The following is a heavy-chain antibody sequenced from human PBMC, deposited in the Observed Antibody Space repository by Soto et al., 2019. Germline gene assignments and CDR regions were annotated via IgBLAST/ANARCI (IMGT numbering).Heavy chain of an antibody. CDR2: IIPIFGTA. Sequence: ASVKVSGKASGGTFSSYAISWVRQAPGQGLEWMGGIIPIFGTANYAQKFQGRVTMTTDASTSTAYMELRSLRSDDTAVYYCARDPHEYWTSYWFDPWGQGTLVTVSS. J-gene: IGHJ5*02. V-gene: IGHV1-69*05. CDR3: ARDPHEYWTSYWFDP. CDR1: GGTFSSYA. D-gene: IGHD3-3*01.